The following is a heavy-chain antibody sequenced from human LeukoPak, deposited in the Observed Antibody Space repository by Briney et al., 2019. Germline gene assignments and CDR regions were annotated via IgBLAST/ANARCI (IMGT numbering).Heavy chain of an antibody. D-gene: IGHD5-12*01. Sequence: GGSLRLSCSASGVTFSGSAMHWVRQASGKGLEGVGRIRSKANSYATAYAASVKGRFTISRDDSKNTAYLQMNSLKTEDTAVYYCTRQNSGYDPYWGQGTLVTVSS. CDR3: TRQNSGYDPY. V-gene: IGHV3-73*01. CDR2: IRSKANSYAT. CDR1: GVTFSGSA. J-gene: IGHJ4*02.